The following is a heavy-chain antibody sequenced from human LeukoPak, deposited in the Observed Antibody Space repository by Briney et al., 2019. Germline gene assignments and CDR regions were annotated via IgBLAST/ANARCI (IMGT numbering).Heavy chain of an antibody. V-gene: IGHV1-2*02. CDR1: GYTFTGSGWY. CDR3: ARDGPAQMVDFDY. J-gene: IGHJ4*02. Sequence: ASVKLSCKASGYTFTGSGWYLYWLRQAPGQGLECVGWLHPNNGATGYAQKFQGRVAMTTDTSISTAYMELSRLRPDDTAIYYCARDGPAQMVDFDYWGQGTLVTVSS. D-gene: IGHD3-10*01. CDR2: LHPNNGAT.